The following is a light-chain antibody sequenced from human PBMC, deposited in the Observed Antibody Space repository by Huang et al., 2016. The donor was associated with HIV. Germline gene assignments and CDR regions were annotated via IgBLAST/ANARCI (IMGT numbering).Light chain of an antibody. CDR1: PKISRY. V-gene: IGKV1-39*01. CDR2: AAS. J-gene: IGKJ2*03. CDR3: LQSFTIPYS. Sequence: DIQMTQSPSFLSASVGDRVTITCRASPKISRYLNWYHQKPGKAPELLIYAASSLQSGVPSRFSGSGAGTDFTLTISSLQPEDFATYYCLQSFTIPYSFGQGTKVEIK.